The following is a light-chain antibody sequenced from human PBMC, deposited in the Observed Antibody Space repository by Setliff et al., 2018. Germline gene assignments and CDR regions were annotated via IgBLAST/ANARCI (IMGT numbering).Light chain of an antibody. V-gene: IGLV2-8*01. CDR2: EVT. CDR3: SSYAGGSNFG. CDR1: SSVVGGYNY. Sequence: QSVLTQPPSASGSPGQSVTISCTGTSSVVGGYNYVSWYQQHPGKAPKLMIYEVTKRPPGVPARFSGSNSGNTASLTVSGLQAEDEADYYCSSYAGGSNFGFGTGTKVTVL. J-gene: IGLJ1*01.